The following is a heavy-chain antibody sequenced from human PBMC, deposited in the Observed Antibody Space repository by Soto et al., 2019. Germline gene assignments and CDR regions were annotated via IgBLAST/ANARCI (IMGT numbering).Heavy chain of an antibody. CDR3: ARAVVYDYIWGTYHMDV. J-gene: IGHJ6*04. CDR2: IKQGGSEK. CDR1: GFSFGTFW. V-gene: IGHV3-7*01. Sequence: EVQLVESGGGLVRPGGSLRLSCAASGFSFGTFWLSWVRQAPGKGLEWVASIKQGGSEKYYVDSVKGRFTISRDDAKNSLHLQMSSLRAEDTAVYYCARAVVYDYIWGTYHMDVWGKGTTVTVSS. D-gene: IGHD3-16*01.